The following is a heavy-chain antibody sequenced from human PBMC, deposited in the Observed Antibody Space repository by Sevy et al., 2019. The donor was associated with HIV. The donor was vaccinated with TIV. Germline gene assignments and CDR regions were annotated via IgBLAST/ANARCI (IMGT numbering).Heavy chain of an antibody. V-gene: IGHV3-7*03. J-gene: IGHJ6*02. CDR3: ARDWRGYIGSGSDYYYYGMDV. D-gene: IGHD3-10*01. CDR1: GFAFNSYW. CDR2: IKEDGSEK. Sequence: GGSVRLSCAASGFAFNSYWMSWVRQAPGMGLQWVGTIKEDGSEKYYVDSMKGRFTISRDNAKNSLYLQMNSLRAEDTAVYYCARDWRGYIGSGSDYYYYGMDVWGQGTTVTVSS.